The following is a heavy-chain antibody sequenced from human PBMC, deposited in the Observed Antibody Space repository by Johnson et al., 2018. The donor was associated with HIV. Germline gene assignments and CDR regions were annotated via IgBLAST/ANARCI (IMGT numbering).Heavy chain of an antibody. CDR2: INQDGTEK. D-gene: IGHD6-19*01. V-gene: IGHV3-7*01. Sequence: EVQLVEYGGGLVQPGGSLRLSCAGSEFTFNSYWMSWVRQAPGEGLEWVANINQDGTEKYYADSMRGRFTISRDNTKNSLYLEMNSLRAEDTAVYYCARERGYSSVLWKLSEAAFDIWGQGTMVTVSS. J-gene: IGHJ3*02. CDR1: EFTFNSYW. CDR3: ARERGYSSVLWKLSEAAFDI.